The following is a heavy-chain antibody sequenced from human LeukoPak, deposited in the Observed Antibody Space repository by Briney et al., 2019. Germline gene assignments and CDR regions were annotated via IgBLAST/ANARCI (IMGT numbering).Heavy chain of an antibody. CDR1: GGSISSSNW. CDR2: IYHSGST. V-gene: IGHV4-4*02. D-gene: IGHD6-6*01. Sequence: SGILSLTCAVSGGSISSSNWWSWVRQPPGKGLEWIGEIYHSGSTNYNPSLKSRVTMSVDTSKNQFSLKLSSVTAADTAVYYCARDPYSSSSGWFDPWGQGTLVTVSS. CDR3: ARDPYSSSSGWFDP. J-gene: IGHJ5*02.